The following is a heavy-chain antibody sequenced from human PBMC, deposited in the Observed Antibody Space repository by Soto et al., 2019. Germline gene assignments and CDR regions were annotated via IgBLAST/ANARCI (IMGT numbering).Heavy chain of an antibody. D-gene: IGHD6-13*01. CDR2: IYYSGST. CDR1: GGSISSSSYY. CDR3: ASGLIAAAGTEGLYYYYGMDV. V-gene: IGHV4-39*01. Sequence: SETLSLTCTVSGGSISSSSYYWGWIRQPPGKGLEWIGSIYYSGSTYYNPSLKSRVTISVDTSKNQFSLKLSSVTAADTAVYYCASGLIAAAGTEGLYYYYGMDVWGQGNTVTVSS. J-gene: IGHJ6*02.